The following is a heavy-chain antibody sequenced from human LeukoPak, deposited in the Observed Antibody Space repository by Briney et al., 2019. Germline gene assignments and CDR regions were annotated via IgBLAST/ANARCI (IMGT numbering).Heavy chain of an antibody. D-gene: IGHD5-12*01. CDR1: GGSISSYY. Sequence: SETLPLTCTVSGGSISSYYWSWIRQPAGKGLEWIGRIYTSGSTNYNPSLKSRVTMSVDTSKNQFSLKLSSVTAADTAVYYCARDRDGYDEGDAFDIWGQGTMVTVSS. CDR3: ARDRDGYDEGDAFDI. CDR2: IYTSGST. V-gene: IGHV4-4*07. J-gene: IGHJ3*02.